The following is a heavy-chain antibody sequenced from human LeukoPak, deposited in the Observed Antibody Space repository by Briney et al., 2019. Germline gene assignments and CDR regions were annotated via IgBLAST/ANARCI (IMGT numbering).Heavy chain of an antibody. J-gene: IGHJ4*02. CDR2: ISYDGSNK. V-gene: IGHV3-30*03. CDR1: GFTFSSYS. CDR3: ARETSPFDY. Sequence: PGGSLRLSCAASGFTFSSYSMNWVRQAPGKGLEWVAVISYDGSNKYYADSVKGRFTISRDNSKNTLYLQMNSLRAEDTAVYYCARETSPFDYWGQGTLVTVSS.